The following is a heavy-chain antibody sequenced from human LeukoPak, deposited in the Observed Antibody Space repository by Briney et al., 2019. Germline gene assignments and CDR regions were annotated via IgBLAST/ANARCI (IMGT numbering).Heavy chain of an antibody. V-gene: IGHV3-30-3*01. Sequence: GRSLRLSCVASGFTFSSYAMHWVRQAPGKGLEWVAVISYDGSNKYYADSVKGRFTISRDNSKNTLYLQMNSLRAEDTAVYYCAREGGSGSPRFDPWGQGTLVTVSS. D-gene: IGHD3-10*01. CDR1: GFTFSSYA. CDR3: AREGGSGSPRFDP. CDR2: ISYDGSNK. J-gene: IGHJ5*02.